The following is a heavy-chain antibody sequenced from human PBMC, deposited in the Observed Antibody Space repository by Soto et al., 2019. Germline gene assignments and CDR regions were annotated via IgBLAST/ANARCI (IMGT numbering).Heavy chain of an antibody. CDR1: GFTFSSYS. Sequence: GGSLRLSCAASGFTFSSYSMNWVRQAPGKGLEWVSSISSSSSYIYYADSVKGRFTISRDNAKNSLYLQMNSLRAEDTAVYYCARDRSLGYGDYKFGYWGQGTLVTVSS. CDR3: ARDRSLGYGDYKFGY. V-gene: IGHV3-21*01. D-gene: IGHD4-17*01. CDR2: ISSSSSYI. J-gene: IGHJ4*02.